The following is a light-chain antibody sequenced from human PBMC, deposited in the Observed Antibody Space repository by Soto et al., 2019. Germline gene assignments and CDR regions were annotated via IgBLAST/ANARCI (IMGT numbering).Light chain of an antibody. CDR2: GAS. CDR3: HQYGSSPT. J-gene: IGKJ2*01. CDR1: QSVTSNY. Sequence: EIVLTQSPGTLSLSPGERTTLSCRASQSVTSNYLAWYQQKPDQAPRVLIYGASNRATGLPDRFSGSGSGTDFTLTISRLEPEEFAVYYCHQYGSSPTFGQGTKLEI. V-gene: IGKV3-20*01.